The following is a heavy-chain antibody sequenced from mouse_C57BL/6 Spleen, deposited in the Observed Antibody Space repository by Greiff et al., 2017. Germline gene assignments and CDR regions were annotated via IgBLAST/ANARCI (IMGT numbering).Heavy chain of an antibody. Sequence: VQLQQSGPELVKPGASVKISCTASGYAFSSSWMNWVRQRPGKGLEWIGRIYPGDGDINYNGKFKGKATLTADKSSSTVYMQLSSLTSEDSAVYFCARTAQATAYAMDYWGQGTSVTVSS. CDR1: GYAFSSSW. V-gene: IGHV1-82*01. J-gene: IGHJ4*01. D-gene: IGHD3-2*02. CDR2: IYPGDGDI. CDR3: ARTAQATAYAMDY.